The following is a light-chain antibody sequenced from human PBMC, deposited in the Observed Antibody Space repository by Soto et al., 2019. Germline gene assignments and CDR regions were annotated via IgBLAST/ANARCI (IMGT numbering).Light chain of an antibody. CDR3: QQSYTTPPT. V-gene: IGKV1-39*01. CDR1: QSISTY. J-gene: IGKJ1*01. Sequence: DIQMTQSPSSLSASLGDRVTITCRASQSISTYLNWYQQNPGKAPKPLIYDASTWQSGVPARFSGSGSGTDFTLTISSLQPEDFATYYCQQSYTTPPTFGQGTRVEIK. CDR2: DAS.